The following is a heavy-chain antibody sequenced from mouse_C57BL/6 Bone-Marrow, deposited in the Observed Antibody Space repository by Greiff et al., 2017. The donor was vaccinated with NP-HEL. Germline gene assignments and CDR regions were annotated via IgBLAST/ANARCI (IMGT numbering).Heavy chain of an antibody. Sequence: DVQLQESGPVLVKPGASVKMSCKASGYTFTDYYMNWVKQSHGKSLEWIGVINPYNGGTSYNQKFKGKATLTVDKSSSTAYMELNSLTSEDSAVYYCAREEEGDYWGQGTTLTVSS. J-gene: IGHJ2*01. V-gene: IGHV1-19*01. CDR3: AREEEGDY. CDR1: GYTFTDYY. CDR2: INPYNGGT.